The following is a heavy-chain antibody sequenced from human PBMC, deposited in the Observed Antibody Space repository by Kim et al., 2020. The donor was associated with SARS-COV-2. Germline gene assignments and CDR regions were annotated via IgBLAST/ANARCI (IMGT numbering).Heavy chain of an antibody. J-gene: IGHJ6*02. D-gene: IGHD6-13*01. V-gene: IGHV3-30*07. CDR3: ARGNGQQLVRPDYYYGMDV. Sequence: RFTISRDNSKNTLYLQMNSLRAEDMAVYYCARGNGQQLVRPDYYYGMDVWGQGTTVTVSS.